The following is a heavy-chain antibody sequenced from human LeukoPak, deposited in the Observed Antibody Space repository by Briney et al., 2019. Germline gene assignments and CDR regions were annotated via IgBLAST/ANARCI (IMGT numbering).Heavy chain of an antibody. J-gene: IGHJ4*02. CDR2: ITSTSSAT. CDR1: GFKFSGFS. CDR3: ARAIASYGDSAY. Sequence: QAGGSLRLSCAASGFKFSGFSMGWVRQAPGKGLEWLSYITSTSSATYYADSLQGRFTISRDNAKNSLYLQINSLRADDTAVYYCARAIASYGDSAYWGQGTLVTVSS. V-gene: IGHV3-48*04. D-gene: IGHD5-18*01.